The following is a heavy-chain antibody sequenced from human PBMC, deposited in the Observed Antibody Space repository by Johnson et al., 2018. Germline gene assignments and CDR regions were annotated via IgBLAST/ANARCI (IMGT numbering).Heavy chain of an antibody. CDR3: AKGTQGYCSGGSCYIDAFDI. CDR2: ISGSGGST. J-gene: IGHJ3*02. CDR1: GFTFSSYA. D-gene: IGHD2-15*01. Sequence: VQLVQSGGGLVQPGGSLRLSCAASGFTFSSYAMSWVRQAPGKGLEWVSAISGSGGSTYYADSVKGRFTISRDNSKNTLYLQLNSLRAEDTAVYYCAKGTQGYCSGGSCYIDAFDIWGQGTMVTVSS. V-gene: IGHV3-23*04.